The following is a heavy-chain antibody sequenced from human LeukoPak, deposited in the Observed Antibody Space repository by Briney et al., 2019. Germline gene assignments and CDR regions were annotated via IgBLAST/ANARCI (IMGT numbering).Heavy chain of an antibody. CDR1: GFTFSIYG. V-gene: IGHV3-30*02. Sequence: PGGSLRLSCAASGFTFSIYGMHWVRQAPGKGLGWVAFIRYDGNNKYYTDSVKGRFTISRDNSKNTLYLQMNSLRAEDTAVYHCAKDSTGGYDAYYSDYWGQGTLVTVSS. CDR2: IRYDGNNK. CDR3: AKDSTGGYDAYYSDY. D-gene: IGHD5-12*01. J-gene: IGHJ4*02.